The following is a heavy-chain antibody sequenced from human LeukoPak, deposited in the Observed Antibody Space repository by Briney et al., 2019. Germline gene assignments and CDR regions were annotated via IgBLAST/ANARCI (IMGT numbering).Heavy chain of an antibody. CDR2: IIPIFGTT. V-gene: IGHV1-69*13. D-gene: IGHD2-2*01. CDR1: GGTFSDYA. Sequence: GASVKVSCKASGGTFSDYAISWVRQAPGQGLEWMGGIIPIFGTTNYAQKFQGRGTITADESTSTAYMELSSLRSEDTAVYYCAREPGSSTSLLEDWGQGTLVTVSS. CDR3: AREPGSSTSLLED. J-gene: IGHJ4*02.